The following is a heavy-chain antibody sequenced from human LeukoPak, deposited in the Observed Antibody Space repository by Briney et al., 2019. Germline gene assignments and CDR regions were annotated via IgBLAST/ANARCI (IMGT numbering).Heavy chain of an antibody. CDR3: ARGPRGPRRNWFDP. J-gene: IGHJ5*02. V-gene: IGHV1-8*01. D-gene: IGHD3-10*01. CDR1: GYTFTSYD. Sequence: GASVKVSCKASGYTFTSYDINWVRQATGLGLEWMGWMNPNSGNTGYAQKFQGRVTMTRNTSISTAYMELSSLRSEDTAVYYCARGPRGPRRNWFDPWGQGTLVTVSS. CDR2: MNPNSGNT.